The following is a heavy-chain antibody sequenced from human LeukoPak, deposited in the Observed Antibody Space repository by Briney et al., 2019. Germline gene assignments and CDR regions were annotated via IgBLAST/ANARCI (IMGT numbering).Heavy chain of an antibody. Sequence: GGSLRLSCAASGFTVSSNYMSWVRQAPGKRLEWVSVIYSGGSTYYADSVKGRFTISRDNSKNTLYLQMNSLRAEDTAVYYCARLFLDYGGNSGGDYWGQGTLVTVSS. CDR2: IYSGGST. J-gene: IGHJ4*02. CDR1: GFTVSSNY. D-gene: IGHD4-23*01. V-gene: IGHV3-53*01. CDR3: ARLFLDYGGNSGGDY.